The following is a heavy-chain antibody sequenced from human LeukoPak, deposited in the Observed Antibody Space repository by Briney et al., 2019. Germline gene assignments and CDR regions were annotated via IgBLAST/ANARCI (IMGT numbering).Heavy chain of an antibody. CDR3: ARAADDYFFDY. Sequence: PGGSLRLSCAVSGFTFSSYAMSWVRRAPGKGLEWVSGIGGSGTRTYYADSVKGRFTISRDNSKNTLYLQMNSLRAEDTAVYYCARAADDYFFDYWGQGTLVTVSS. CDR1: GFTFSSYA. J-gene: IGHJ4*02. V-gene: IGHV3-23*01. CDR2: IGGSGTRT. D-gene: IGHD4/OR15-4a*01.